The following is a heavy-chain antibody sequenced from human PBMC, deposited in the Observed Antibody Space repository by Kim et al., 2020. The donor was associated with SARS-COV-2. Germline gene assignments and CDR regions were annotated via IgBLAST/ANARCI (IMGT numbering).Heavy chain of an antibody. Sequence: SETLSLTCTVSGGSISSSSYFWGWIRQPPGKGLEWIGSIYYSGSTFYNPSLKSRVTISVDTSKNQFSLKLSSVTAADTAVFYCARQNRYSGGYSDYWGQGTLVTVSS. D-gene: IGHD1-26*01. CDR1: GGSISSSSYF. CDR3: ARQNRYSGGYSDY. J-gene: IGHJ4*02. V-gene: IGHV4-39*01. CDR2: IYYSGST.